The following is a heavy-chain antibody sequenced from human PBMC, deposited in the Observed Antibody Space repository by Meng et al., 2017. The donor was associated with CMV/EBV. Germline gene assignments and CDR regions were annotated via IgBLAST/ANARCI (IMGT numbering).Heavy chain of an antibody. Sequence: GESLKISCAASGFTFSSYAMSWVRQAPGKGLEWVSAISGSGGSTYYADSVKGRFTISRDNSKNTLYLQMNSLRAEDTAVYYCAKGPEWELPRYWGQGTLVTVSS. CDR3: AKGPEWELPRY. CDR1: GFTFSSYA. V-gene: IGHV3-23*01. CDR2: ISGSGGST. J-gene: IGHJ4*02. D-gene: IGHD1-26*01.